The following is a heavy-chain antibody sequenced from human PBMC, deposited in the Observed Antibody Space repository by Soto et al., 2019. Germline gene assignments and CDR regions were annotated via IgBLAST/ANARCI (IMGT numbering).Heavy chain of an antibody. CDR2: MYKGGRI. V-gene: IGHV4-4*09. Sequence: QVQLQESGPGLVKPSETLSLTCRVSGGSISDDYWSWIRQPPGKRLEWIGYMYKGGRINYNPSLKSRVTFSVDTSKNQFSLKLSSVTAADTAVYYWARSYYDRSGYAVDPWGQGTLVTVSS. CDR1: GGSISDDY. CDR3: ARSYYDRSGYAVDP. D-gene: IGHD3-22*01. J-gene: IGHJ5*02.